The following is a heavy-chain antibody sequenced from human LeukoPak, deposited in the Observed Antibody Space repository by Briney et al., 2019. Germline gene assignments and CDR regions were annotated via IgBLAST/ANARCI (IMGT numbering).Heavy chain of an antibody. J-gene: IGHJ4*02. V-gene: IGHV3-23*01. D-gene: IGHD6-6*01. CDR1: GFTFSSYP. Sequence: GGSLRLSCAASGFTFSSYPMAWVRQAPGKGPEWVSFISDSGGITYYADSVKGRFTISRDNSKNTLYLQMNSLRAEDTAVYYCAKNTQYSGYYDCWGQGTLVAVSS. CDR3: AKNTQYSGYYDC. CDR2: ISDSGGIT.